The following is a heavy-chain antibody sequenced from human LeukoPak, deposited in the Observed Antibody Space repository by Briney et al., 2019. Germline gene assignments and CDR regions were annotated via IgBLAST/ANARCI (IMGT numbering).Heavy chain of an antibody. Sequence: GGSLRLSCAASGYTFSSYAMSWARQAPGKGLEWVSYISSGSSTIYYADSMKGRFTISRDNAKNSLYLQMNSLRDEDTAVYYCARRHGSSWADFDYWGQGTLVTVSS. V-gene: IGHV3-48*02. D-gene: IGHD6-6*01. CDR3: ARRHGSSWADFDY. CDR1: GYTFSSYA. J-gene: IGHJ4*02. CDR2: ISSGSSTI.